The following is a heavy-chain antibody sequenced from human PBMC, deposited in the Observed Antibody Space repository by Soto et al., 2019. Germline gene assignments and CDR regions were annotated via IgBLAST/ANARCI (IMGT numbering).Heavy chain of an antibody. V-gene: IGHV3-73*02. CDR3: TSIAARPHP. CDR1: GFTFSGSA. J-gene: IGHJ5*02. D-gene: IGHD6-6*01. CDR2: IRSKANSYAT. Sequence: EVQLVESGGGLVQPGGSLKLSCAASGFTFSGSAMHWVRQASGKGLEWVGRIRSKANSYATAYAESVKGRFTISRDDSKNTAYLQMNSLKTEDTAVYYCTSIAARPHPWGQGTLVTVSS.